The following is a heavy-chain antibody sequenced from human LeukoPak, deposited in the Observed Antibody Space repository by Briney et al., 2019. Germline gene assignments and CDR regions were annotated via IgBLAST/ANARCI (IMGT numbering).Heavy chain of an antibody. V-gene: IGHV3-53*01. CDR1: GFTVSSNY. CDR2: INSGGGT. CDR3: ARDGDMVRGVNFDY. J-gene: IGHJ4*02. D-gene: IGHD3-10*01. Sequence: GGSLRLSCAASGFTVSSNYMSWVRQAPGKGLEWVSVINSGGGTYYADSVKGRFTISRDNAKNSLYLQMNSLRAEDTAVYYCARDGDMVRGVNFDYWGQGTLVTVSS.